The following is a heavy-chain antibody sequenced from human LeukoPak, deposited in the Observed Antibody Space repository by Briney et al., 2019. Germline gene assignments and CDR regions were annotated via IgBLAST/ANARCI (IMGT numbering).Heavy chain of an antibody. CDR1: GFTFSSYW. V-gene: IGHV3-7*01. Sequence: GGSLRLSCAASGFTFSSYWMSWVRQAPGKGREWVANIKQEESEKYYVDSVKGGFTISRENAKNSLYLQMNSLRAEDTAVYYCARDKIEGPTKLDYWGQGILVTVSS. CDR2: IKQEESEK. D-gene: IGHD1-1*01. CDR3: ARDKIEGPTKLDY. J-gene: IGHJ4*02.